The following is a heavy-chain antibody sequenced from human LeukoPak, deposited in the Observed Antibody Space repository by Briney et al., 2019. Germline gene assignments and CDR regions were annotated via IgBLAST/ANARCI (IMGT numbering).Heavy chain of an antibody. CDR3: ARGGWTGDGYFDY. J-gene: IGHJ4*02. CDR2: ISYDGSNK. CDR1: GFTFSSYA. D-gene: IGHD6-19*01. Sequence: PGRSLRLSCAASGFTFSSYAMHWVRQAPGKGLEWVAVISYDGSNKYYADSVKGRFTISRDNSKNTLYLQMNSLRAEDTAVYYCARGGWTGDGYFDYWAREPWSPSPQ. V-gene: IGHV3-30*01.